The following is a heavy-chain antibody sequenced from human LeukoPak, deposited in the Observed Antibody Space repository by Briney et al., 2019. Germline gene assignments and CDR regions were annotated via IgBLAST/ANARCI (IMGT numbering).Heavy chain of an antibody. V-gene: IGHV5-51*01. CDR1: GYGFTSYW. Sequence: GESLKISCKGSGYGFTSYWIGWERQMPGKGLEWMGIICPGDSDTRYSPSFQGQVTISADKSISTAYLQWSSLKASDTAMYYCARPGYSNYVDYWGLGTLVTVSS. CDR3: ARPGYSNYVDY. D-gene: IGHD1-26*01. J-gene: IGHJ4*02. CDR2: ICPGDSDT.